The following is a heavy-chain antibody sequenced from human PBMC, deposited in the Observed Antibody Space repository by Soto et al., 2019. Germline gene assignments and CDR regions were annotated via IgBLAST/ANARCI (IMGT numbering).Heavy chain of an antibody. CDR2: IVAGGTST. CDR1: GFTLSSYA. D-gene: IGHD3-9*01. CDR3: AKGWSYDWYGPLDS. Sequence: EVQLLESGGGLVQPGGSLRLSCAASGFTLSSYAMSWVRQTPGKGLKWVSAIVAGGTSTYYADSVKGRFTISKDNSKNPLCLQMNSLRAEHTALYYCAKGWSYDWYGPLDSWGLGILVTVSS. J-gene: IGHJ4*02. V-gene: IGHV3-23*01.